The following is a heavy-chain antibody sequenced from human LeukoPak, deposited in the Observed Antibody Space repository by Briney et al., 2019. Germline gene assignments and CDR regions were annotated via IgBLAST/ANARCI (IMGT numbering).Heavy chain of an antibody. CDR3: ARDLRIHPEGRIAAAGSFDY. Sequence: ASVKVSCKASGFTFTGYYIYWVRQAPGQGLEWMGWINPNSGGTNYAQKFQGWVTMTRDTSISTAYMELSRLRSDDTAVYYCARDLRIHPEGRIAAAGSFDYWGQGTLVTVSS. CDR1: GFTFTGYY. V-gene: IGHV1-2*04. CDR2: INPNSGGT. D-gene: IGHD6-13*01. J-gene: IGHJ4*02.